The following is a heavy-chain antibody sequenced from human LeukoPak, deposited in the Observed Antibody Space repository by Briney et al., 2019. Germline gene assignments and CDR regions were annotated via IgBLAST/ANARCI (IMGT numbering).Heavy chain of an antibody. J-gene: IGHJ3*02. CDR2: ISAYNGNT. D-gene: IGHD6-13*01. CDR1: GGTFSSYA. V-gene: IGHV1-18*01. CDR3: AREWYSSSWYNAFDI. Sequence: WASVKVSCKASGGTFSSYAISWVRQAPGQGLEWMGWISAYNGNTNYAQKLQGRVTMTTDTSTSTAYMELRSLRSDDTAVYYCAREWYSSSWYNAFDIWGQGTMVTVSS.